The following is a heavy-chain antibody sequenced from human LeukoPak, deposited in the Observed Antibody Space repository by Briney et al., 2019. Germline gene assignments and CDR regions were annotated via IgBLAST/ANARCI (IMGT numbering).Heavy chain of an antibody. Sequence: GGSLRLSCAATGFTFSNFAMHWVRQAPGKGLEWVAVVSYEGSYKYYADSGKGGFTISRDNGKISLYLQMNSLRAEDTAVYYCAELGITMIGGVWGKGTTVTISS. CDR1: GFTFSNFA. CDR3: AELGITMIGGV. J-gene: IGHJ6*04. V-gene: IGHV3-30*04. D-gene: IGHD3-10*02. CDR2: VSYEGSYK.